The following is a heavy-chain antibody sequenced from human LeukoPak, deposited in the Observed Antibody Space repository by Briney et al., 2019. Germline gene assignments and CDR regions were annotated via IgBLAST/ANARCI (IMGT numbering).Heavy chain of an antibody. CDR1: VATFSSYA. CDR2: IIPIFGTA. CDR3: TRAPPPYTRNSRYYSGMEV. Sequence: GASVKVSCKASVATFSSYAISWVRQAPGQGLEWMGGIIPIFGTANYAQKFQGRVTTAADESTSTAYMELSSLTSEDTAVYYCTRAPPPYTRNSRYYSGMEVWGQGTTVTVSS. V-gene: IGHV1-69*13. J-gene: IGHJ6*02. D-gene: IGHD1-7*01.